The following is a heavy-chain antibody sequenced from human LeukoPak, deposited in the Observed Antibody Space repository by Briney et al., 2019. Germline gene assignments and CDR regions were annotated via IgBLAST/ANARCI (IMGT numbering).Heavy chain of an antibody. J-gene: IGHJ4*02. CDR3: TRWGGGYCGGDRYSDSDY. CDR1: EFTFGDYA. CDR2: IRSKAYGGTT. D-gene: IGHD2-21*02. V-gene: IGHV3-49*03. Sequence: GGSLRLSCTASEFTFGDYAMSWFRQAPGKGLEWVGFIRSKAYGGTTEYAASVKGRFTITRDDSKSIAYLQMNSLKTEDTPVYYCTRWGGGYCGGDRYSDSDYWGQGTLVTVSS.